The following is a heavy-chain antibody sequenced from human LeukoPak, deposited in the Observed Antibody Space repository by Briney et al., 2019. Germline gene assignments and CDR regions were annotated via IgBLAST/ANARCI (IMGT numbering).Heavy chain of an antibody. Sequence: SETLSLTCAVYGGSFSGYYWSWIRQPPGKGLEWIGEINHSGSTNYNPPLKSRVTISVDTSKNQFSLKLSSVTAADTAVYYCARAGYSSSWYLEYYYYGMDVWGQGTTVTVSS. CDR3: ARAGYSSSWYLEYYYYGMDV. J-gene: IGHJ6*02. CDR1: GGSFSGYY. D-gene: IGHD6-13*01. V-gene: IGHV4-34*01. CDR2: INHSGST.